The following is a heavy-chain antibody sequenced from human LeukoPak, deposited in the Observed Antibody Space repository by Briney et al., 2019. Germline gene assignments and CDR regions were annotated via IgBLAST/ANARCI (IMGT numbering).Heavy chain of an antibody. CDR2: IYYSGST. V-gene: IGHV4-39*01. CDR1: GDSISTSSYY. J-gene: IGHJ4*02. D-gene: IGHD6-19*01. Sequence: ASETLSLTCSVSGDSISTSSYYWGWIRQPPGKGLEWIGTIYYSGSTYYNPSLTSRVTISVDTSKNQFSLKLSSVTAADTAVYYCARLTILYSSGWPFDYWGQGTLVTVSS. CDR3: ARLTILYSSGWPFDY.